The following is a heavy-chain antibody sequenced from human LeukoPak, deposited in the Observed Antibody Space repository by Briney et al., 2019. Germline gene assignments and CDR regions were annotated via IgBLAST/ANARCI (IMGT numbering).Heavy chain of an antibody. J-gene: IGHJ5*02. Sequence: PGGSLRLSCAASGFTFSSYWMHWVRQAPGKGLEWVSYISSSSSYTNYADSVKGRFTISRDNAKNSLYLQMNSLRAEDTAVYYCARVGTYSSSWYWFDPWGQGTLVTVSS. CDR1: GFTFSSYW. D-gene: IGHD6-13*01. CDR3: ARVGTYSSSWYWFDP. V-gene: IGHV3-11*05. CDR2: ISSSSSYT.